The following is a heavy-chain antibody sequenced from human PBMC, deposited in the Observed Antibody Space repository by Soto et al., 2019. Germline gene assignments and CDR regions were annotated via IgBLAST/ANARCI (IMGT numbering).Heavy chain of an antibody. CDR2: INPSGGST. J-gene: IGHJ5*02. CDR3: ARDRGNNWFDP. Sequence: QVQLVQSGAEVKKPGASVKVSCKASGYTFTSYYMHWVRQAPGQGLEWMGIINPSGGSTRYAQKFQGRVTMTRDTSTSTVYMELSSLRSEDTAVYYCARDRGNNWFDPWGQGTLVTVSS. V-gene: IGHV1-46*01. CDR1: GYTFTSYY.